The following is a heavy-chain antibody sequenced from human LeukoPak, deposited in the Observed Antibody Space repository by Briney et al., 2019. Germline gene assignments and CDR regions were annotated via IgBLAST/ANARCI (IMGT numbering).Heavy chain of an antibody. J-gene: IGHJ4*02. D-gene: IGHD3-3*01. V-gene: IGHV3-72*01. CDR3: VREYYYDFPQ. Sequence: GGSLRLSCAASGFTFSDHYMDWVREAPGKGLEWVGRSRAKIDSYTTEYAASVKGRFTISRDESENTLYLHMNSLKTEDTAVYYCVREYYYDFPQWGQGTLVTVSS. CDR2: SRAKIDSYTT. CDR1: GFTFSDHY.